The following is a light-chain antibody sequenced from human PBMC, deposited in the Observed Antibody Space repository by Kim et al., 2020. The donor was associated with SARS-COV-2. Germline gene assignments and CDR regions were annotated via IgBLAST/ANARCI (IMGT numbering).Light chain of an antibody. CDR1: SPRSYY. V-gene: IGLV3-19*01. CDR2: GKN. CDR3: NSRDSSGDYV. Sequence: SSELTQDPAVSVALGQTVRMTCQGDSPRSYYASWYQQEPGQAPVLVIYGKNNRRSGISDRFSGSTSGNTASLTITGAQAEDEADYYCNSRDSSGDYVFGT. J-gene: IGLJ1*01.